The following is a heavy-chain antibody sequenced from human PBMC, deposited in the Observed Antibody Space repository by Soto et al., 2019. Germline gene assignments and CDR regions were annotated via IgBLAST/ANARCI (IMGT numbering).Heavy chain of an antibody. D-gene: IGHD2-21*02. J-gene: IGHJ5*02. Sequence: GASVKVSCKASGYTFTSYYMHWVRQAPGQGLEWMGIINPSGGSTSYAQKFQGRVTMTRDTSTSTVYMDLSSLSSEDTAVYYCAKFYGGNSAHTYTIDPWGQGTLVTAPQ. V-gene: IGHV1-46*01. CDR1: GYTFTSYY. CDR3: AKFYGGNSAHTYTIDP. CDR2: INPSGGST.